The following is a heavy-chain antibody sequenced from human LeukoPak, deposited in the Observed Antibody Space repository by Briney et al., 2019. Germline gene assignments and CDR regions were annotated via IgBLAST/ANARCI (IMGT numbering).Heavy chain of an antibody. CDR2: IKQDESEK. CDR3: ARDDRPSANSRDWLNP. V-gene: IGHV3-7*01. D-gene: IGHD4/OR15-4a*01. Sequence: GGSLRLSCATSGFTFSSYWMSWVRQAPGKGLEWVANIKQDESEKYYVDSVKGRFTISRDNGKSSLYLQMNSLRAEDTAVYYCARDDRPSANSRDWLNPWAQGTLVTVSS. J-gene: IGHJ5*02. CDR1: GFTFSSYW.